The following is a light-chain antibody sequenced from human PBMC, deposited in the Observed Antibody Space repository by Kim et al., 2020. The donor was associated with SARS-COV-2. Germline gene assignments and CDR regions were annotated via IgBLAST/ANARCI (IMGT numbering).Light chain of an antibody. Sequence: QSVVTQPPSASGTPGQRVTITCLGSSSNIGKTTVNWYQQVPGKAPKLLIYDTNKRPSDVPDRFSASKSGTSASLAITGLQSEDEADYYCAVWDDTLDGHRVFGGGTKLTVL. J-gene: IGLJ3*02. CDR3: AVWDDTLDGHRV. CDR2: DTN. V-gene: IGLV1-44*01. CDR1: SSNIGKTT.